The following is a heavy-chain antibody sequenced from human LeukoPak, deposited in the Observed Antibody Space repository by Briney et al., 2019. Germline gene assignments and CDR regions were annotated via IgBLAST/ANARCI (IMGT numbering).Heavy chain of an antibody. CDR3: ATGDGGYYDRGDY. V-gene: IGHV5-51*01. CDR1: GYKFTNYW. Sequence: GESLKISCKGSGYKFTNYWIAWVRQMPGQGLEWLGIIYPRDSDTRYSPSFQGQVSISVDTSIDTAYLQWSSVKASDTAMYYCATGDGGYYDRGDYWGQGTLVTVSS. D-gene: IGHD3-22*01. CDR2: IYPRDSDT. J-gene: IGHJ4*02.